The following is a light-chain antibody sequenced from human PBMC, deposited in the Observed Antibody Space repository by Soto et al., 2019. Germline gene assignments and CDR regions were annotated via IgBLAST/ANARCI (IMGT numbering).Light chain of an antibody. CDR1: QSVSSK. J-gene: IGKJ1*01. CDR3: QQYNSWPWT. CDR2: GAS. Sequence: EIVMTQSPATLSVSPGEGATLSCRASQSVSSKLAWYQQKPGQAPRLLIYGASTRATGIPARFSGSGSGTEFTLIISSLQSEDSAVYYCQQYNSWPWTFGQGTKVDIK. V-gene: IGKV3-15*01.